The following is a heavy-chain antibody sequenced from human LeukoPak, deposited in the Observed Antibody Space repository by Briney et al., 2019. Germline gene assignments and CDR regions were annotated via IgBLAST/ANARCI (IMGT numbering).Heavy chain of an antibody. CDR2: INPNSGDT. D-gene: IGHD1-7*01. CDR3: AREGTKWDAFGL. V-gene: IGHV1-2*02. Sequence: ASVKVSCKASGYTFTAYYMHWVRQAPGQGLEWMGSINPNSGDTNYAQSFRGRVTMTRDTSISTAYMDLSRLKSDDTALYYCAREGTKWDAFGLWGQGTMVTVSS. CDR1: GYTFTAYY. J-gene: IGHJ3*01.